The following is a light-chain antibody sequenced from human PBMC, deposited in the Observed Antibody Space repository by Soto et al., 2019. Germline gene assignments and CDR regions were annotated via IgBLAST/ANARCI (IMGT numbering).Light chain of an antibody. Sequence: DIQMTQSPSSVSASVGDRFTISCRVSQEIDNFLAWYQQTPGKAPRLLIHGASSLSREIPSRFSGGGTGTHFTLTISGLQPEDLATYFCLQTSTFPRTFGQGTKV. CDR1: QEIDNF. V-gene: IGKV1-12*01. CDR3: LQTSTFPRT. J-gene: IGKJ1*01. CDR2: GAS.